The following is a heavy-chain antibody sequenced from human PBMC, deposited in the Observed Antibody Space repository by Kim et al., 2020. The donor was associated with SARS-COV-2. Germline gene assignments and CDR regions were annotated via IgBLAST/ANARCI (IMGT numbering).Heavy chain of an antibody. CDR3: ARDKNFWSGSKGWFDP. V-gene: IGHV1-69*13. CDR2: IIPIFGTA. CDR1: GGTFSSYA. D-gene: IGHD3-3*01. J-gene: IGHJ5*02. Sequence: SVKVSCKASGGTFSSYAISWVRQAPGQGLEWMGGIIPIFGTANYAQKFQGRVTITADESTSTAYMELSSLRSEDTAVYYCARDKNFWSGSKGWFDPWGQGTLVTVSS.